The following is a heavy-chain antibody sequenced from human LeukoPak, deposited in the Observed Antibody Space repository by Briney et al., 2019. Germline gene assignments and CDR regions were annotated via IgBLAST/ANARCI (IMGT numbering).Heavy chain of an antibody. V-gene: IGHV4-34*01. J-gene: IGHJ5*02. CDR2: VGHSGLT. Sequence: SETLSLTCALYGGSFSGYYGLWVRQAPGKGLEWLGEVGHSGLTNYKPSLKSRLTISLDMSKNQFSLRLTSVTAADTAVYYCARDGGPNNYWFDPWGQGTLVTLSS. CDR1: GGSFSGYY. CDR3: ARDGGPNNYWFDP. D-gene: IGHD4-23*01.